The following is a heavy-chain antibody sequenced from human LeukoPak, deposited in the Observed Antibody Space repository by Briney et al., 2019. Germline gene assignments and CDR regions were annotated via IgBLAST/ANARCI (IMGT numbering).Heavy chain of an antibody. J-gene: IGHJ4*02. CDR2: ISSSSSYI. V-gene: IGHV3-21*01. CDR1: GFTFSSYS. Sequence: PGGSLRLSCAASGFTFSSYSMNWVRQAPGKGLEWVSSISSSSSYIYYADSVKGRFTFSRDNAKNSLYLQMNSLRAEDTAVYYCARMEGSYVDYFGQGTLVTVSS. CDR3: ARMEGSYVDY. D-gene: IGHD5-18*01.